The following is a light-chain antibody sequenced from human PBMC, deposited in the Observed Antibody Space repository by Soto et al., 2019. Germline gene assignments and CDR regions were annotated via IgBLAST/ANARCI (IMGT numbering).Light chain of an antibody. Sequence: EIVLTQSPGTLSLSPGERATLSCRASQSVGSSHLAWYQQNPGQAPRLLIYGASTRATGIPARFSGSGSGTEFTLTVSSLQSEDFAVYYCQKYNEWPLTVGGGNKVDIK. J-gene: IGKJ4*01. V-gene: IGKV3-15*01. CDR1: QSVGSSH. CDR3: QKYNEWPLT. CDR2: GAS.